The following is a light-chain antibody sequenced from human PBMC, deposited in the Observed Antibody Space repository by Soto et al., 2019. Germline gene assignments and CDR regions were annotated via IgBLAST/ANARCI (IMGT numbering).Light chain of an antibody. CDR1: QSISDT. CDR3: QQYGGSPVT. CDR2: DAS. J-gene: IGKJ5*01. V-gene: IGKV3-20*01. Sequence: VLTHSPGTLSVSPGGIATLSCRASQSISDTLAWYQQKPGRAPRVLIYDASTRATGVPDRFSGSGSGTDFTLTISRLEPEDFAVYYCQQYGGSPVTFGQGTRLEIK.